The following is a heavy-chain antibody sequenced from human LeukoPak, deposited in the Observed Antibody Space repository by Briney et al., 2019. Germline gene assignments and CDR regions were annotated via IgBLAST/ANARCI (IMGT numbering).Heavy chain of an antibody. CDR1: GYTFTSYA. D-gene: IGHD3-9*01. V-gene: IGHV1-3*01. Sequence: ASVKVSCKASGYTFTSYAMHWVRQAPGQRLEWMGWINAGNGNTKYSQKFQGRVTITRDTSASTAYMELSSLRSEDTAVYYCARERGYDILTGPDAFDIWGQGTMVTVSS. CDR2: INAGNGNT. J-gene: IGHJ3*02. CDR3: ARERGYDILTGPDAFDI.